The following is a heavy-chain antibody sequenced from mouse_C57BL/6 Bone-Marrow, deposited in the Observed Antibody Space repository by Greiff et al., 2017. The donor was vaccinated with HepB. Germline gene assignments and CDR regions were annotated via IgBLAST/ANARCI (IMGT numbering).Heavy chain of an antibody. CDR3: ARSNFGSLYAMDY. Sequence: VQLQPPGAELVKPGASVKLSCKASGYTFTSYWMHWVKQRPGQGLEWIGMIHPNSGSAKFNEKFKSKATVTVDKSSSTAFMQLSSLTSEDSAVYYCARSNFGSLYAMDYWGQGTSVTVSS. CDR1: GYTFTSYW. V-gene: IGHV1-64*01. D-gene: IGHD1-1*01. CDR2: IHPNSGSA. J-gene: IGHJ4*01.